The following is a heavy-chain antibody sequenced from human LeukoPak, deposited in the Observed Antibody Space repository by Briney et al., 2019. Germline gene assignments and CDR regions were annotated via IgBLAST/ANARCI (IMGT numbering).Heavy chain of an antibody. Sequence: GRSLRLSCAASGFTFSSYAMHWVRQAPGKGLEWVAVISYDGSNKNYADSVKGRFTISRDNSKNTLYLQMNSLRAEDTAVYYCASPQQCWGQGTLVTVSS. V-gene: IGHV3-30-3*01. D-gene: IGHD6-19*01. CDR1: GFTFSSYA. CDR2: ISYDGSNK. CDR3: ASPQQC. J-gene: IGHJ4*02.